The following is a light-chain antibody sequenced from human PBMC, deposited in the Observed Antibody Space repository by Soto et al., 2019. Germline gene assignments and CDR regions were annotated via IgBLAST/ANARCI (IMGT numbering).Light chain of an antibody. J-gene: IGKJ1*01. Sequence: EIVMTQSPATLSMSPGERVTLSCRASQSVNTNLAWYQHKPGQAPRLLIYGASTRATGIPARFSGTGSGTEFTLTISRLQSEDFAVYYCQQYNNWTWTFGQGTKVEIK. CDR2: GAS. V-gene: IGKV3-15*01. CDR1: QSVNTN. CDR3: QQYNNWTWT.